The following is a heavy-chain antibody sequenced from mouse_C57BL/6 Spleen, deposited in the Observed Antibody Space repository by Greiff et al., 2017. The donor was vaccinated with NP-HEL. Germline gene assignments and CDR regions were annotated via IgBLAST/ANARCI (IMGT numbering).Heavy chain of an antibody. D-gene: IGHD4-1*01. V-gene: IGHV1-26*01. CDR2: INPNNGGT. Sequence: EVKLQQSGPELVKPGASVKISCKASGYTFTDYYMNWVKQSHGKSLEWIGDINPNNGGTSYNQKFKGKATLTVDKSSSTAYMELRSLTSEDSAVYYCARDILGSWFAYWGQGTLVTVSA. CDR3: ARDILGSWFAY. CDR1: GYTFTDYY. J-gene: IGHJ3*01.